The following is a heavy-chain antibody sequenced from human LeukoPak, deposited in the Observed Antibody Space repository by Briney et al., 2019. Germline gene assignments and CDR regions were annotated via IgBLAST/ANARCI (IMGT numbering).Heavy chain of an antibody. Sequence: PSETLSLTCGVSGGSISNTNWWTWVRQPPGRGLEWIGEVNLQGSTNYNPSLKSRVTISVDTSKNHFSLRLSSVTAADTAVYYCARAPAATGTIDYWGQGTLVTVSS. CDR2: VNLQGST. D-gene: IGHD6-13*01. V-gene: IGHV4-4*02. CDR1: GGSISNTNW. CDR3: ARAPAATGTIDY. J-gene: IGHJ4*02.